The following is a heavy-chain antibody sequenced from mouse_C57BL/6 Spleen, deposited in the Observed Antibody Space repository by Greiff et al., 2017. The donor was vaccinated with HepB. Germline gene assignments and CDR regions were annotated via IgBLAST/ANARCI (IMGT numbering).Heavy chain of an antibody. V-gene: IGHV1-47*01. CDR3: AIAYYSNYTFDY. CDR1: GYTFTTYP. D-gene: IGHD2-5*01. CDR2: FHPYNDDT. Sequence: VMLVESGAELVKPGASVKMSCKASGYTFTTYPIEWMKQNHGKSLEWIGNFHPYNDDTKYNEKFKGKATLTVEKSSSTVYLELSRLTSDDSAVYYCAIAYYSNYTFDYWGQGTTLTVSS. J-gene: IGHJ2*01.